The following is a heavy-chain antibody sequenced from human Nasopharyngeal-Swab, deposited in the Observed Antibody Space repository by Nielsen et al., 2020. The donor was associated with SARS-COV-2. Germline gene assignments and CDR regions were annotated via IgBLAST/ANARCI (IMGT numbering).Heavy chain of an antibody. CDR3: ARGGIVVVPAAPTHAFDI. J-gene: IGHJ3*02. CDR1: GFTFSSYG. V-gene: IGHV3-33*01. Sequence: GESLKISCAASGFTFSSYGMHWVRQAPGKGPEWVAVIWYDGSNKYYADSVKGRFTISRDNSKNTLYLQMNSLRAEDTAVYYCARGGIVVVPAAPTHAFDIWGQGTMVTVSS. D-gene: IGHD2-2*01. CDR2: IWYDGSNK.